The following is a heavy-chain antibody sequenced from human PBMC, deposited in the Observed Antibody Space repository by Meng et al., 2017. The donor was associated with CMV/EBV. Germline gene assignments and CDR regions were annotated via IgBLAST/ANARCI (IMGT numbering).Heavy chain of an antibody. J-gene: IGHJ5*02. D-gene: IGHD6-19*01. CDR3: ARVPRRVWIAVANNWFDP. V-gene: IGHV1-18*01. CDR2: ISAYNGNT. Sequence: VSVKASCYASGYTFTSYGISWVRQAPGPGLEWMGWISAYNGNTNYAQKLQGRVTMTIDTSTSTAYMELRSLRSDDTAVYYCARVPRRVWIAVANNWFDPWGQGTLVTVSS. CDR1: GYTFTSYG.